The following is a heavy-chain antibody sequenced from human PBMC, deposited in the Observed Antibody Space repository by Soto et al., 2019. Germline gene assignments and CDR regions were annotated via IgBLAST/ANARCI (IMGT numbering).Heavy chain of an antibody. D-gene: IGHD3-22*01. J-gene: IGHJ3*02. CDR1: GGTISSGVYY. Sequence: SETLSLTCTVSGGTISSGVYYWSWLRHHPGKGLEWIGYIYYSGSTYYNPSLKSRVTISVDTSKNQFSLKLSSVTAADTAVYYCARDPHPVYSSSGQNHAFDIWGQGTMITVSS. CDR3: ARDPHPVYSSSGQNHAFDI. CDR2: IYYSGST. V-gene: IGHV4-31*03.